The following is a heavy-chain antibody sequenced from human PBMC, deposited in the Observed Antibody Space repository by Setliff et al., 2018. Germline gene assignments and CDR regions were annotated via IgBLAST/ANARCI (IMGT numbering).Heavy chain of an antibody. CDR3: ARLRSEPAEGC. CDR2: IYHSGST. D-gene: IGHD2-2*01. CDR1: GYSISSGYY. J-gene: IGHJ4*02. V-gene: IGHV4-38-2*02. Sequence: PSETLSLTCTVSGYSISSGYYWGWIRQPPGKGLEWIGSIYHSGSTYYNPSLKSRVTISVDTSKNQFSLKLSSVTAADTAVYYCARLRSEPAEGCWGQGTLVTVSS.